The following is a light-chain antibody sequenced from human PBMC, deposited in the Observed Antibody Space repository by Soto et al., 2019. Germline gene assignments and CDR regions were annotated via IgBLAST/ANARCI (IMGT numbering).Light chain of an antibody. J-gene: IGKJ1*01. V-gene: IGKV1-5*01. CDR3: QQYGGVWP. CDR2: DAS. Sequence: DIQMTQSPSTLSSSVGDRVTITCRDSQSISNGLAWYQQKPGKAPKVLIYDASSLERGVPSRFSGSGSATEFILTISSLQPDDFANYNCQQYGGVWPFGQGTKVDIK. CDR1: QSISNG.